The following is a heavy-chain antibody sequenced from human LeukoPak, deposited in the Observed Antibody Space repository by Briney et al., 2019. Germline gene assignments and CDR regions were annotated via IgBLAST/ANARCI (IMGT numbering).Heavy chain of an antibody. CDR2: IYYSGST. Sequence: PSETLSLTCTVSGGSISSSSYYWGWIRQPPGKGLEWIGSIYYSGSTYYNPSLKSRVTISVDTSKNQFSLKLSSVTAADTAVYYCAVTMVRGAGPYYFDYWGQGTLVTVSS. D-gene: IGHD3-10*01. CDR3: AVTMVRGAGPYYFDY. CDR1: GGSISSSSYY. J-gene: IGHJ4*02. V-gene: IGHV4-39*07.